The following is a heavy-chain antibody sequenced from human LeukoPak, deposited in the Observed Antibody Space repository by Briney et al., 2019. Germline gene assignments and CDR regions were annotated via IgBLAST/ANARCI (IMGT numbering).Heavy chain of an antibody. V-gene: IGHV3-21*01. J-gene: IGHJ4*02. Sequence: GGSLRLSCAASGFTFSSYSMNWVRQAPGKGLGWVSSISSSSSYIYYADSVKGRFTISRDNAKNSLYLQMNSLRAEDTAVYYCARDIRGDPYGVFDYWGQGTLVTVSS. CDR1: GFTFSSYS. CDR3: ARDIRGDPYGVFDY. CDR2: ISSSSSYI. D-gene: IGHD2-21*02.